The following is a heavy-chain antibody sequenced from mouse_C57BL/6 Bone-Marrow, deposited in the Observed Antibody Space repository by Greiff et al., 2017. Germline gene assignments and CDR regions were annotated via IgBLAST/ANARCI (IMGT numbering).Heavy chain of an antibody. CDR2: IYPRSGDT. CDR1: GYTFTSYG. D-gene: IGHD1-3*01. Sequence: QVQLQQSGAELARPGASVKLSCKASGYTFTSYGISWVKQRTGQGLEWIGEIYPRSGDTYYNEKFKGKATLTADKSSSTAYMELRSLTSEDSGVSVYARQRRRKWGYAIDYWGQGTSVTVSA. CDR3: ARQRRRKWGYAIDY. J-gene: IGHJ4*01. V-gene: IGHV1-81*01.